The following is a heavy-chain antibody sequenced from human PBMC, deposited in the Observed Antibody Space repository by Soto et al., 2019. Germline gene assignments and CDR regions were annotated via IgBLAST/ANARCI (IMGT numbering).Heavy chain of an antibody. J-gene: IGHJ6*02. CDR1: GGSIRSGCYY. V-gene: IGHV4-31*03. Sequence: SETLSLTCTVSGGSIRSGCYYWSWIRQHPGKGLEWIGYIYYSGSTYYNPSLKSRVTISVDTSKNQFSLKLSSVTAADTAVYYCARDLRFRGFYGMDVWGQGTTVTVSS. D-gene: IGHD3-10*01. CDR2: IYYSGST. CDR3: ARDLRFRGFYGMDV.